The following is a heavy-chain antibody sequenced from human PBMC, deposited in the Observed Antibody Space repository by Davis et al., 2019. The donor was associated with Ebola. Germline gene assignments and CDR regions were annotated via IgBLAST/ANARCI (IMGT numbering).Heavy chain of an antibody. V-gene: IGHV3-23*01. Sequence: GGSLRLSCATSGFIFRSYVMSWVRQAPGKGLEWVSTFGTSGDTFYADSVKGRFTISRDNSKNTLYLQMNGLRVDDTAIYYCAKMSVLFMDVWGKGTTVTVSS. CDR3: AKMSVLFMDV. J-gene: IGHJ6*04. CDR2: FGTSGDT. CDR1: GFIFRSYV.